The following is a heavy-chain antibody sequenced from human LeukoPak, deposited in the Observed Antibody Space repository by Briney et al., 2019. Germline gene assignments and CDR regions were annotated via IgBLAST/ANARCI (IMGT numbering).Heavy chain of an antibody. V-gene: IGHV1-69*13. Sequence: SVKVSCKACGGTFSSYAISWVRQAPGQGLEWMGGIIPIFGTANYAQKFQGRVTITADESTSTAYMELSSLRSEDTAVYYCASTGYYYDSSGYYNYWGQGTLVTVSS. CDR2: IIPIFGTA. CDR1: GGTFSSYA. D-gene: IGHD3-22*01. CDR3: ASTGYYYDSSGYYNY. J-gene: IGHJ4*02.